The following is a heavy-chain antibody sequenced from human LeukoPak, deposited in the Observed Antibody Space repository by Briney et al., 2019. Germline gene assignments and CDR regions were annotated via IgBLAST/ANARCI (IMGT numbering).Heavy chain of an antibody. J-gene: IGHJ3*02. CDR3: ARELGSSRAFDI. CDR2: FDRGRDGK. D-gene: IGHD2-15*01. V-gene: IGHV3-11*05. CDR1: GFSFSDYY. Sequence: GGSLRLSCAGSGFSFSDYYMAWIRQSPGKGLQRVSFFDRGRDGKGHADSVRGRFTISGDNDKNSLYLLMNSLTAEDTALYYCARELGSSRAFDIWGQGTMVTVSS.